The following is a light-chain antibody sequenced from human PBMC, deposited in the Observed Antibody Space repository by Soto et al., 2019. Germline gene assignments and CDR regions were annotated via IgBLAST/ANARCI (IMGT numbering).Light chain of an antibody. J-gene: IGKJ2*01. Sequence: DLQMTQSPSSLSASVGDRVTITCQASQDISNYLNWYQQKPGKAPKLLIYDASNLETRVPSRFSGSGSGTDFTFTISSLQPEDIATYYCQQYDNLPRYTFGQGTKLEIK. CDR1: QDISNY. CDR2: DAS. CDR3: QQYDNLPRYT. V-gene: IGKV1-33*01.